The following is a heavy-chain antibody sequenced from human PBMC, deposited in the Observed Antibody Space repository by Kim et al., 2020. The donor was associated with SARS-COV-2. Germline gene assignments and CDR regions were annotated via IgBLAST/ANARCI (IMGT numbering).Heavy chain of an antibody. D-gene: IGHD6-13*01. CDR1: GFTFSSYD. CDR2: IGTAGDT. J-gene: IGHJ6*02. CDR3: ARGVLLAGICYYGMDV. V-gene: IGHV3-13*01. Sequence: GGSLRLSCAASGFTFSSYDMHWVRQATGKGLEWVSAIGTAGDTYYPGSVKGRFTISRENAKNYWYLQINSLRAGDTAVYYCARGVLLAGICYYGMDVWG.